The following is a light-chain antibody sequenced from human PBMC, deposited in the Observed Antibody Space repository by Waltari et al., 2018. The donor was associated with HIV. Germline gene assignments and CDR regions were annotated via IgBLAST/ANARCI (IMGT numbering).Light chain of an antibody. CDR3: AAWDGIVSGWV. Sequence: QARLTQPPSVSKRLRRTAPLTCTGNLDNVGLQGAAWLQHHQGHVPKLLAYRNNNRPSGISERFSASKTGNTASLTITELQAEDEAGYYCAAWDGIVSGWVFGGGTRLTVL. J-gene: IGLJ3*02. CDR2: RNN. CDR1: LDNVGLQG. V-gene: IGLV10-54*04.